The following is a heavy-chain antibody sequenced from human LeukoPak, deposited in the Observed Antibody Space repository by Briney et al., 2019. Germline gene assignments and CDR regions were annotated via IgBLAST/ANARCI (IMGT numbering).Heavy chain of an antibody. Sequence: PSGTLSLTCAVSGGSISSSNWWSWVRQPPGKGLEWIGEIYHSGSTNYNPSLKSRVTISVDTSKNQFSLKLSSVTAADTAVYYCARGKYRGHYFDYWGQGTLVTVSS. V-gene: IGHV4-4*02. CDR1: GGSISSSNW. D-gene: IGHD2-2*01. CDR2: IYHSGST. J-gene: IGHJ4*02. CDR3: ARGKYRGHYFDY.